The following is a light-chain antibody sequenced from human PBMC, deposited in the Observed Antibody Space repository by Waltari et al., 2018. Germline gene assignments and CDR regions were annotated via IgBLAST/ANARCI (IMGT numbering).Light chain of an antibody. CDR3: QHYSSYPYT. CDR1: QSVSHW. CDR2: KAS. Sequence: VGDRVTITCRASQSVSHWLSWYQEQPGKAPKLLIYKASGLENGVPSRFSGSGSETEFSLTISGLQPDDFATYYCQHYSSYPYTFGQGTRLEIK. V-gene: IGKV1-5*03. J-gene: IGKJ2*01.